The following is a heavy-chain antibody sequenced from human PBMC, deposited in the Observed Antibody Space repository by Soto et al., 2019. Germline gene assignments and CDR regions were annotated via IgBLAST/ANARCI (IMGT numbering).Heavy chain of an antibody. CDR3: AGGGYSGSYLDDAFDI. D-gene: IGHD1-26*01. Sequence: QVQLVQSGAEVKKPGSSVKVSCKASGGTFSSYAISWVRQAPGQGLEWMGGIIPIFGTANYAQKFQGRVTITADESTGTAYRELSSLRSVDTAVYYCAGGGYSGSYLDDAFDIWGQGTMVTVSS. CDR1: GGTFSSYA. CDR2: IIPIFGTA. J-gene: IGHJ3*02. V-gene: IGHV1-69*01.